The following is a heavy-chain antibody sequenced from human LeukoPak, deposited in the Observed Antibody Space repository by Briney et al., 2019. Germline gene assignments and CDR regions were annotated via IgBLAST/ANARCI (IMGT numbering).Heavy chain of an antibody. CDR3: ARGGAIAAAGTFDY. J-gene: IGHJ4*02. CDR2: INPNSGGT. Sequence: ASVKVSCKASGYTFTGYYMHWVRQAPGQGLEWMGWINPNSGGTNYAQKLQGRVTMTTDTSTSTAYMELRSLRSDDTAVYYCARGGAIAAAGTFDYWGQGTLVTVSS. V-gene: IGHV1-2*02. CDR1: GYTFTGYY. D-gene: IGHD6-13*01.